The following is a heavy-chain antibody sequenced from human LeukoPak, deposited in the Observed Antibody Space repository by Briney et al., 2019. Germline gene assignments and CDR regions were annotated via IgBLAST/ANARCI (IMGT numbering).Heavy chain of an antibody. CDR3: ARHEFHPTMDV. Sequence: NSSETLSLTCTVSGGSISRSNHYWDWIRQPPGKGLEYIGSVYYTGSPYYNPSFGSRVTISLDTAKNQFSLRLSSVTATDAAVYYCARHEFHPTMDVWGQGTTVTVSS. CDR1: GGSISRSNHY. D-gene: IGHD2-21*01. V-gene: IGHV4-39*01. CDR2: VYYTGSP. J-gene: IGHJ6*02.